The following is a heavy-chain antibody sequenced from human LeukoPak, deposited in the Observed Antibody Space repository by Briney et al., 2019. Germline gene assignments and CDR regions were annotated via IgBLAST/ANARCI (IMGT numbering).Heavy chain of an antibody. CDR3: ARDSSAKNHPDY. J-gene: IGHJ4*02. V-gene: IGHV1-2*02. CDR1: GYTFSGYF. CDR2: INPISGGT. D-gene: IGHD1-14*01. Sequence: ASVKVSCKAAGYTFSGYFMHWVRQPPAQGLEWMGWINPISGGTNYAQNFRGRVSMTRDTSISTACMELSRLRSDDTAVYFCARDSSAKNHPDYWGQGTLVTVSS.